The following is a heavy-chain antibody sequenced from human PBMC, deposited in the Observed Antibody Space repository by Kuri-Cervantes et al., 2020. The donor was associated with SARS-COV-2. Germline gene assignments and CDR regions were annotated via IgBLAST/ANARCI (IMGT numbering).Heavy chain of an antibody. V-gene: IGHV3-33*06. D-gene: IGHD3-22*01. CDR3: AKEGPTGYYDSSGYYYDYYYGMDV. Sequence: GESLKISCAASGFTFSSYGMHWVRQAPGKGLEWVAVIWYDGSNKYYADSVKGRFTISRDNSKNTLYLQMNSLRAEDTAVYYCAKEGPTGYYDSSGYYYDYYYGMDVWGQGTTVTVSS. CDR1: GFTFSSYG. J-gene: IGHJ6*02. CDR2: IWYDGSNK.